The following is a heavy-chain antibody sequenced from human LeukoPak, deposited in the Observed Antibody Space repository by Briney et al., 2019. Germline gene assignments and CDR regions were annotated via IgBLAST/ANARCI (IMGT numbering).Heavy chain of an antibody. J-gene: IGHJ4*02. Sequence: SETLCLTCIVSGASISTTNFHWGWIRQPPGKGLEWIGAILSTGSAYYNPSLKSRVTISLDTSKNQFSLFLSSVTVADTAIYYCTSDRRISWIYYWGQGTLVTVSS. CDR1: GASISTTNFH. D-gene: IGHD2-2*03. CDR3: TSDRRISWIYY. V-gene: IGHV4-39*01. CDR2: ILSTGSA.